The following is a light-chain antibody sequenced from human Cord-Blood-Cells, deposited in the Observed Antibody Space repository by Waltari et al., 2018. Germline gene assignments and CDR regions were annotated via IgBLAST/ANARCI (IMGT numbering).Light chain of an antibody. CDR2: EGS. CDR1: SSDVGSYNL. J-gene: IGLJ3*02. Sequence: QSALTQPASLSGSPGQSITLSCTGTSSDVGSYNLVSWHQQHPGKAPKLMIYEGSKRPSGVSNRFSGSKSGNTASLTISGLQAEDEADYYCCSYAGSSTWVFGGGTKLTVL. CDR3: CSYAGSSTWV. V-gene: IGLV2-23*01.